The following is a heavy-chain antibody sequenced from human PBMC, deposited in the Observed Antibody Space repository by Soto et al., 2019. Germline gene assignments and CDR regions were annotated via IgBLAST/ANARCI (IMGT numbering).Heavy chain of an antibody. CDR1: GVSISNGDYY. D-gene: IGHD3-22*01. CDR2: IYYSGNT. Sequence: SETLSLTCTVSGVSISNGDYYWNWIRPPPGKGLEWIGNIYYSGNTDCNPSLKSRVTISVDTSKNQFSLNLSSVTAADTAVYYCAKCYYDSSGPTYYFNYWGQGTLVTV. J-gene: IGHJ4*02. CDR3: AKCYYDSSGPTYYFNY. V-gene: IGHV4-30-4*01.